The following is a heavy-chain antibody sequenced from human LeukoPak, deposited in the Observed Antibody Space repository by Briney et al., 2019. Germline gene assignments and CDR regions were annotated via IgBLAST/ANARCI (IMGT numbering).Heavy chain of an antibody. CDR2: IYYSGST. V-gene: IGHV4-59*01. J-gene: IGHJ3*02. D-gene: IGHD4-17*01. CDR1: GGSISSYY. CDR3: ARDIVYGDYRDAFDI. Sequence: SETLSLTCTVSGGSISSYYWSWIRQPPGKGLEWIGYIYYSGSTNYNPSLKSRVTISVDTSKNQFSLKLSSVTAADTAVYYYARDIVYGDYRDAFDIWGQGTMVTVSS.